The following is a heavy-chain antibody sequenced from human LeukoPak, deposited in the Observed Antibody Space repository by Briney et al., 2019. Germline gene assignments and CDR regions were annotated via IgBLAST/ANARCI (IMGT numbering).Heavy chain of an antibody. D-gene: IGHD6-19*01. V-gene: IGHV3-33*06. CDR1: GFTFSSYG. CDR2: IWYDGSNK. Sequence: GGSLRPSCAASGFTFSSYGMHWVRQAPGKGLEWVAVIWYDGSNKYYADSVKGRFTISRDNSKNTLYLQMNSLRAEDTAVYYCAKDLVKKSYSSGWDFDYWGQGTLVTVSS. J-gene: IGHJ4*02. CDR3: AKDLVKKSYSSGWDFDY.